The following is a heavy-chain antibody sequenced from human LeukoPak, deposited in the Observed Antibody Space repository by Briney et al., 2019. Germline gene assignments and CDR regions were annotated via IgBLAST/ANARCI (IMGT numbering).Heavy chain of an antibody. Sequence: GGSLRLSCAASGFTVSSNYMSWVRQAPGKGLEWVSVIYSGGSTYYADSVKGRLTISRDNSKNTLYLQMNSLRAEDTAVYYCARSGYCSGGSCYLAAYDYWGQGTLVTVSS. J-gene: IGHJ4*02. CDR3: ARSGYCSGGSCYLAAYDY. V-gene: IGHV3-53*01. CDR2: IYSGGST. D-gene: IGHD2-15*01. CDR1: GFTVSSNY.